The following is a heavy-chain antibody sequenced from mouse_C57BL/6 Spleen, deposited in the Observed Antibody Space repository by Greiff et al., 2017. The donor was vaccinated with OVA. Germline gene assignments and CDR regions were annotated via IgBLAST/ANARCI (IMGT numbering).Heavy chain of an antibody. CDR3: TTHYYGSSIFDY. CDR2: IDPETGGT. D-gene: IGHD1-1*01. CDR1: GYTFTDYE. V-gene: IGHV1-15*01. J-gene: IGHJ2*01. Sequence: QVQLQQSGAELVRPGASVTLSCKASGYTFTDYEMHWVKQTPVHGLEWIGAIDPETGGTAYNQKFKGKAILTADKSSSTAYMELRSLTSEDSAVYYCTTHYYGSSIFDYWGQGTTLTVSA.